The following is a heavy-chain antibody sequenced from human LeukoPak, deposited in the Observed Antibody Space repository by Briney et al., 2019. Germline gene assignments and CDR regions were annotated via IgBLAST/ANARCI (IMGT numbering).Heavy chain of an antibody. D-gene: IGHD5-12*01. Sequence: GESLKISCKGSGYSFTSYWIGWVRQMPGKGLEWMGIIYPGHSDTRYSPSFQGQVTISADKSISTAYLQWSSLKASDTAMYYCASTSVATIEYYYYGMDVWGQGTTVTVSS. CDR1: GYSFTSYW. V-gene: IGHV5-51*01. CDR3: ASTSVATIEYYYYGMDV. J-gene: IGHJ6*02. CDR2: IYPGHSDT.